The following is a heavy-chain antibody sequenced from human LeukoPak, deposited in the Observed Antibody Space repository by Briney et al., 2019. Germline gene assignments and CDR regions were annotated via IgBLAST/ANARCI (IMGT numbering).Heavy chain of an antibody. V-gene: IGHV3-64*02. CDR3: ARITMGATSANFYYYFLDA. J-gene: IGHJ6*03. CDR1: GFTFSGYT. D-gene: IGHD3-3*01. CDR2: IISHGGST. Sequence: GGSLRLSCTASGFTFSGYTLHWVRQAPGKGLEYVSAIISHGGSTHYADSVKGRFTVSRDNSKNTLYLQMDSLRAEDMAVYYCARITMGATSANFYYYFLDAWGKGTTVTVSS.